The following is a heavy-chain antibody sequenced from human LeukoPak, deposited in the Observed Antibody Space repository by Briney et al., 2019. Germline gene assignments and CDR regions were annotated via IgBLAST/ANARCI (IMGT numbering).Heavy chain of an antibody. CDR3: ARDAVVATTSTGITRRYYYYYYMDV. CDR2: MNPNSGNT. D-gene: IGHD2-15*01. CDR1: GYTFTSYD. J-gene: IGHJ6*03. Sequence: GASVTVSCKSSGYTFTSYDINWVRQPTARGLEWMGWMNPNSGNTGYAQKFQGRVTMTRNTYISTAYMELSSLRSEDTAVYYCARDAVVATTSTGITRRYYYYYYMDVWGKGTTVTVSS. V-gene: IGHV1-8*01.